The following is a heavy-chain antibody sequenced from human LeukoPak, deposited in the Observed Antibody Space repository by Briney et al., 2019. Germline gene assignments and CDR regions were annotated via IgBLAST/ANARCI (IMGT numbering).Heavy chain of an antibody. CDR3: AKDGAVDTAMVTPYYFDY. V-gene: IGHV3-23*01. Sequence: AGGSLRLSCAASGFTFSSYAMGWVRQAPGKGLEWLSAISGSGGSTYYAHSVKGRFTISRDNSNNTLYLQMTSLRAEDTDVYYCAKDGAVDTAMVTPYYFDYWGQGTMVTVSS. CDR2: ISGSGGST. J-gene: IGHJ4*02. CDR1: GFTFSSYA. D-gene: IGHD5-18*01.